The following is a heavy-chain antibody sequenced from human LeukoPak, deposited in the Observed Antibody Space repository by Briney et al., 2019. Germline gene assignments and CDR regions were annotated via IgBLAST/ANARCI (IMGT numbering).Heavy chain of an antibody. J-gene: IGHJ4*02. CDR1: GFNFSSYA. Sequence: GGSLRLSCAASGFNFSSYAMSWVRQAPVQGLDWVSAISGSGGSTYYADSVKGRFTISRDNSKNTLYLQMNSLRAEDTAVYYCAKLRMSSSTTYNSLVGSFDYWGQGTLVTVSS. D-gene: IGHD2-2*01. CDR3: AKLRMSSSTTYNSLVGSFDY. CDR2: ISGSGGST. V-gene: IGHV3-23*01.